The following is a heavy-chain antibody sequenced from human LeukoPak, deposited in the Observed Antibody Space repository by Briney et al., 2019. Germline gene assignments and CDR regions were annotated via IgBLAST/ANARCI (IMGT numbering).Heavy chain of an antibody. D-gene: IGHD2-2*01. CDR1: GFTFSSYA. Sequence: GASLRLSCAASGFTFSSYAMSWVRQAPGKGLEWVSAISGSGGSTYHADSVKGRFTISRDNSKNTLYLQMNSLRAEDTAVYYCAKDGGYCSSPAACDPNWFDPWGQGTLVTVSS. V-gene: IGHV3-23*01. CDR2: ISGSGGST. CDR3: AKDGGYCSSPAACDPNWFDP. J-gene: IGHJ5*02.